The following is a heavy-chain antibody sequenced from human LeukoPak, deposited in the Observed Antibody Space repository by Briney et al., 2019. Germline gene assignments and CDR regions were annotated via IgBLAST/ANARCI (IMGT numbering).Heavy chain of an antibody. J-gene: IGHJ3*02. CDR2: IIPILGIA. CDR3: ARDKVAKDAFDI. V-gene: IGHV1-69*04. Sequence: ASVKVSCKASGGTFSSYAISWMRQAPGQGLEWMGRIIPILGIANYAQKFQGRVTITADKSTSTAYMELSSLRSEDTAVYYCARDKVAKDAFDIWGQGTMVTASS. CDR1: GGTFSSYA. D-gene: IGHD5-12*01.